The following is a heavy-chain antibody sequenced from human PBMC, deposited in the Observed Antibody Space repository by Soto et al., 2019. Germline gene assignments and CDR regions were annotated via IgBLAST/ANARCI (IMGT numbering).Heavy chain of an antibody. J-gene: IGHJ4*02. Sequence: GGSLRLSCAASGFTFSIYSMNWVRQAPGKGLEWVSYIIPGSSHIFYADSVKGRFTISRDNSKNTLYLQMNSLRAEDTSVYYCAKEGGLSGSYYISSSYYFDYWGQGTLVTVSS. V-gene: IGHV3-48*01. CDR2: IIPGSSHI. CDR1: GFTFSIYS. D-gene: IGHD1-26*01. CDR3: AKEGGLSGSYYISSSYYFDY.